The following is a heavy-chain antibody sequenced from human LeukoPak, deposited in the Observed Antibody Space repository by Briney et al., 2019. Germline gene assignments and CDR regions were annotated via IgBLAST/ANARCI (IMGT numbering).Heavy chain of an antibody. Sequence: GGSLRLSCAASGFHFSNHEMNWVRQAPGKGLEWVSYISSSGSNIYYADSVKGRFTISRDNAKNSLYLQMNSLRAEDTAVYYCARDLGYYGSGSYDWGQGTLVTVSS. CDR1: GFHFSNHE. CDR2: ISSSGSNI. D-gene: IGHD3-10*01. J-gene: IGHJ4*02. V-gene: IGHV3-48*03. CDR3: ARDLGYYGSGSYD.